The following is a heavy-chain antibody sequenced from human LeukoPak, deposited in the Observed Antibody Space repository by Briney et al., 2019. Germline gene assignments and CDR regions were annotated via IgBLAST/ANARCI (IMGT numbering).Heavy chain of an antibody. CDR3: AVRGLTYAFDY. V-gene: IGHV3-23*01. CDR2: ISGSGATT. J-gene: IGHJ4*02. Sequence: GGSLRLSCAASGFTFSSFAMSWVRQAPRKGLEWVSFISGSGATTYYADSVKGRFTISRDNSKNALFLLMNSLRAEDTAVYYCAVRGLTYAFDYWGRGTLVTVSS. D-gene: IGHD3-10*01. CDR1: GFTFSSFA.